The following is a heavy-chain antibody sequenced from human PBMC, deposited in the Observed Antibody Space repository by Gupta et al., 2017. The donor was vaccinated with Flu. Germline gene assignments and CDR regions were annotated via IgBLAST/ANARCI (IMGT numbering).Heavy chain of an antibody. V-gene: IGHV4-59*08. J-gene: IGHJ3*02. CDR2: IYYSGST. CDR3: ARLTYDYGGNSRAFDI. D-gene: IGHD4-17*01. Sequence: IYYSGSTNYNPSLKSRVTISVDTSKNQFSLKLSSVTAADTAVYYCARLTYDYGGNSRAFDIWGQGTMVTVSS.